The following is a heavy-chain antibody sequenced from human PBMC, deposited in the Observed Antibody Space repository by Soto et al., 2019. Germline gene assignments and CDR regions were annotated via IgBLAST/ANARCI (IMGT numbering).Heavy chain of an antibody. V-gene: IGHV3-30*18. J-gene: IGHJ3*01. CDR1: GFTFSSYG. CDR3: AKDLRVAGTFDV. CDR2: VSYDGSNK. D-gene: IGHD6-19*01. Sequence: QVQLVESGGGVVQPGRSLRLSCAASGFTFSSYGMHWVRQAPGKGLEWVAVVSYDGSNKYYADSVKGRFTISRDNSKNTLYRQMNSLRAEDTAVYYGAKDLRVAGTFDVWGQGTMVTVSS.